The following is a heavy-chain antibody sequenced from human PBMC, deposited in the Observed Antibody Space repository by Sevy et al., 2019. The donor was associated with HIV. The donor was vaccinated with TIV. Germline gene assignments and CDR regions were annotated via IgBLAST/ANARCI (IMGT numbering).Heavy chain of an antibody. Sequence: GGSLRLSCAASGFTFSSYAMSWVRQAPGKGLEWVSAISGSGGSTYYADSVKGRFTISRDNSKNTLYLQMNSLRAEDTAVYYCAKDQNMFYVWGSYRYASGWFDPWGQGTLVTVSS. CDR2: ISGSGGST. CDR3: AKDQNMFYVWGSYRYASGWFDP. CDR1: GFTFSSYA. J-gene: IGHJ5*02. V-gene: IGHV3-23*01. D-gene: IGHD3-16*02.